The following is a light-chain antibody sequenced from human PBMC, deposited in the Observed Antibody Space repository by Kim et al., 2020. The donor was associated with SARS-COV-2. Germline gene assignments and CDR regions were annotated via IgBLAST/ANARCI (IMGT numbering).Light chain of an antibody. CDR1: SSKSRAVSD. Sequence: LATSCAGSSSKSRAVSDVHWYQQLPRPAPKRPFYCNSNRPSGVPDRVSGSTSGTSASLAITGLQAEDEADYYCQSYDSSLSGSYVFGTGTKVTVL. CDR2: CNS. J-gene: IGLJ1*01. V-gene: IGLV1-40*01. CDR3: QSYDSSLSGSYV.